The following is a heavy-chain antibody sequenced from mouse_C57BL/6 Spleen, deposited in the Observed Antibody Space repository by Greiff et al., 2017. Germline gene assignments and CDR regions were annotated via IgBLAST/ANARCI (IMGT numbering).Heavy chain of an antibody. Sequence: QVQLKESGTELVKPGASVKLSCKASGYTFTSYWMHWVKQRPGQGLEWIGNINPSNGGTNYNEKFKSKATLTVDKSTSTAYMQLSSLTSEDSAVYYCARRGGYGNYWYFDVWGTGTAVTVSS. D-gene: IGHD2-10*02. V-gene: IGHV1-53*01. J-gene: IGHJ1*03. CDR2: INPSNGGT. CDR3: ARRGGYGNYWYFDV. CDR1: GYTFTSYW.